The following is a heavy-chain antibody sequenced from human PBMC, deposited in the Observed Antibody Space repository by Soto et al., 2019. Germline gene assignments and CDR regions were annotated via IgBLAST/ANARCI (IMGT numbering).Heavy chain of an antibody. D-gene: IGHD2-8*01. V-gene: IGHV3-33*05. CDR3: ARDDDRPDNGLDM. CDR1: GFTFSNYG. J-gene: IGHJ3*02. Sequence: QVQLVESGGGVVQPGRSLRLSCAASGFTFSNYGMHWVRQAPGKGLEWLAVIINDGSDEKYGDSVKGRVIISRDNSKNTLYLQINSLRVEDTAVYYCARDDDRPDNGLDMWGQGTVVTVSS. CDR2: IINDGSDE.